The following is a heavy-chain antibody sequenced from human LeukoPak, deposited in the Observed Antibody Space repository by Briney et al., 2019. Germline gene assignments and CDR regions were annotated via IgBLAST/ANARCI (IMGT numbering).Heavy chain of an antibody. CDR1: GFTFSSYG. CDR2: ISSSGSTI. J-gene: IGHJ6*04. Sequence: PGRSLRLSRAASGFTFSSYGMHWVRQAPGKGLEWVSYISSSGSTIYYADSVKGRFTISRDNAKNSLYLQMNSLRAEDTAVYYCAELGITMIGGVWGKGTTVTISS. CDR3: AELGITMIGGV. V-gene: IGHV3-48*04. D-gene: IGHD3-10*02.